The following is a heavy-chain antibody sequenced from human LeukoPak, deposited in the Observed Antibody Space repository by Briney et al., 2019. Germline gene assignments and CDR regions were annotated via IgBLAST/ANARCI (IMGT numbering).Heavy chain of an antibody. D-gene: IGHD3-22*01. Sequence: PGGSLRLSCVASGFTFNNYAMSWVRQAPGRGLEWASSTAGSGISKDYADSVKGRFTISRDNSKNTLYLQMNSLRDEDTAVYYCAKHRFESGGYHSTDWGQGTLVTVSS. CDR2: TAGSGISK. V-gene: IGHV3-23*01. CDR3: AKHRFESGGYHSTD. CDR1: GFTFNNYA. J-gene: IGHJ4*02.